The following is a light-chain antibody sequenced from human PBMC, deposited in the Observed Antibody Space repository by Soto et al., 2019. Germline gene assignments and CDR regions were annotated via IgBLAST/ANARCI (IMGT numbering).Light chain of an antibody. CDR2: EVT. V-gene: IGLV2-14*01. CDR3: SSYRSSNTPFV. CDR1: FSDVGGYDY. Sequence: QSALTQPASVSGSPGQSIAISCTGTFSDVGGYDYVSWYQQHPDKAPKLMIYEVTKRPSGVSNRFSGFKSGNTASLTISGLQAEDEADYYCSSYRSSNTPFVFGTGTKVTVL. J-gene: IGLJ1*01.